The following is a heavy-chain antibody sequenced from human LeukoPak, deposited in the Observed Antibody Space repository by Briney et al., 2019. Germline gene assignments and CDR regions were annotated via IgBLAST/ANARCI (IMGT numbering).Heavy chain of an antibody. CDR3: ARAYGPNWFDP. J-gene: IGHJ5*02. Sequence: HPGGSLRLSCAASGFTFSSYYMNWVRQAPGKGLEWVSSISSGSGYIYYADSVRGRFTISRDNAKNTLYLQMNSLRAEDTAVYYCARAYGPNWFDPWGQGTLVTVSS. CDR1: GFTFSSYY. V-gene: IGHV3-21*01. D-gene: IGHD3-10*01. CDR2: ISSGSGYI.